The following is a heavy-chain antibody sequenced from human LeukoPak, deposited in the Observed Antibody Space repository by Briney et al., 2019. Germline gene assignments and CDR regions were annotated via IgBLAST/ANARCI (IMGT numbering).Heavy chain of an antibody. CDR3: SVYCTGGSCPD. Sequence: PGGSLRLSCTASGFSFGDYAMSWVRQGPGKGLEWVGFIRSKVYGRTTEYAASVKGRFTISRDDSKSIAYLQMNSLKTEDTGVYYCSVYCTGGSCPDWGQGTLVTVSS. CDR1: GFSFGDYA. J-gene: IGHJ1*01. V-gene: IGHV3-49*04. D-gene: IGHD2-15*01. CDR2: IRSKVYGRTT.